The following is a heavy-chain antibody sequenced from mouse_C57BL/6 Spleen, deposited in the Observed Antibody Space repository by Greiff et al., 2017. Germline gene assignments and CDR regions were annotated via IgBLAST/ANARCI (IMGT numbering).Heavy chain of an antibody. Sequence: QVQLQQSGPGLVQPSQSLSITCTVSGFSLTSYGVHWVRQSPGQGLEWLGVIWSGGSTDYNAAFISRLSISKDNSKSQVFFKMNSLQADVTAIYYCARGDYYGSSHWYFDGWGTGTTVTVSS. CDR3: ARGDYYGSSHWYFDG. V-gene: IGHV2-2*01. CDR2: IWSGGST. CDR1: GFSLTSYG. J-gene: IGHJ1*03. D-gene: IGHD1-1*01.